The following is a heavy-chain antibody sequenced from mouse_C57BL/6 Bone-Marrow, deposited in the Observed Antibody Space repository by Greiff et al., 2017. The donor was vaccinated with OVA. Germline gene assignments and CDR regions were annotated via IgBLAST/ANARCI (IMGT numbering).Heavy chain of an antibody. CDR2: IDPENGDT. CDR1: GFNIQDDY. Sequence: EVKLVESGAELVRPGASVKLSCTASGFNIQDDYMHWVKQRPEQGLEWIGWIDPENGDTEYASKFKGKATITADTSSNTAYLQLSSPTAEDTAVYYCTTWGRGVDYWGQGTTLTVSS. J-gene: IGHJ2*01. V-gene: IGHV14-4*01. D-gene: IGHD3-3*01. CDR3: TTWGRGVDY.